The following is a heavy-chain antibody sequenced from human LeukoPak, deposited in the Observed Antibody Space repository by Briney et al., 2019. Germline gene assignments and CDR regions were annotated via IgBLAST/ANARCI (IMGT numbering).Heavy chain of an antibody. Sequence: GGSLRLSCAASGFTFDDFVMHWIRQAPGKGLEWASSISWNSNSVGYADSVKGRFTISRDNAKNSLYLQMSSLRTEDMALYYCVRETWNAFDIWGQGTMVTVSS. CDR1: GFTFDDFV. J-gene: IGHJ3*02. V-gene: IGHV3-9*03. D-gene: IGHD1-1*01. CDR3: VRETWNAFDI. CDR2: ISWNSNSV.